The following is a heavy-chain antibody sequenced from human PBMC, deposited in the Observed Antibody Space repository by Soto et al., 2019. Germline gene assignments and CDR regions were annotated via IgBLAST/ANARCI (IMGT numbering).Heavy chain of an antibody. CDR1: GFTFSSYA. J-gene: IGHJ3*02. CDR3: ATTAPRGTAMAHPDAFDI. V-gene: IGHV3-23*01. D-gene: IGHD5-18*01. Sequence: TGGSLRLSCAASGFTFSSYAMSWVRQAPGKGLEWVSAISGSGGSTYYADSVKGRFTISRDNSKNTLYLQMNSLRAEDTAVYYCATTAPRGTAMAHPDAFDIWGQGTMVTVSS. CDR2: ISGSGGST.